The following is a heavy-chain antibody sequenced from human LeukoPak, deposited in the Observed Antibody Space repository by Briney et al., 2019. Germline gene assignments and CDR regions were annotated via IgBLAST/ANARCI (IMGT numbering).Heavy chain of an antibody. Sequence: SVKVSCXASGGTFSIYAISWVRQAPGQGLEWMGRIIPIFGTANYAQKFQGRVTITTDESTSTAYMELSSLRSEDTAVYYCARDLNDYGDYRGAFDIWGQGTMVTVSS. J-gene: IGHJ3*02. CDR3: ARDLNDYGDYRGAFDI. CDR2: IIPIFGTA. CDR1: GGTFSIYA. V-gene: IGHV1-69*05. D-gene: IGHD4-17*01.